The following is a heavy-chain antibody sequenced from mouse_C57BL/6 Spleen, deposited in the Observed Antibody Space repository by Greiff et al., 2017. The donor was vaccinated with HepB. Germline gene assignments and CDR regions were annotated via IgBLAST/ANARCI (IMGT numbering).Heavy chain of an antibody. CDR1: GFTFSSYA. V-gene: IGHV5-4*03. CDR2: ISDGGSYT. D-gene: IGHD4-1*01. CDR3: ARANPWFAY. Sequence: EVKLMESGGGLVKPGGSLKLSCAASGFTFSSYAMSWVRQTPEKRLEWVATISDGGSYTYYPDNVKGRFTISRDNAKNNLYLQMSHLKSEDTAMYYCARANPWFAYWGQGTLVTVSA. J-gene: IGHJ3*01.